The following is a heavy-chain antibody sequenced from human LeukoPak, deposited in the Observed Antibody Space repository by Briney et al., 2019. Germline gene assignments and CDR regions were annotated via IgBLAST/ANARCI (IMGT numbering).Heavy chain of an antibody. CDR1: GFTFSSYE. J-gene: IGHJ3*02. V-gene: IGHV3-48*03. Sequence: GGSLRLSCAASGFTFSSYEMNWVRQAPGKGLEWVSYISSSGSTIYYADSVKGRFTISRDNAKNSLYLQMNSLRAEDTAVYYCARELCGGDCWGGRGAFDIWGQGTMVTVSS. D-gene: IGHD2-21*02. CDR2: ISSSGSTI. CDR3: ARELCGGDCWGGRGAFDI.